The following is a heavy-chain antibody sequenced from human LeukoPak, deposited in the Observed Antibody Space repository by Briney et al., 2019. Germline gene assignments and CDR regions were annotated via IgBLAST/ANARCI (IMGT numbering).Heavy chain of an antibody. Sequence: SETLSLTCIVSGGSINSYYWSWIRQPPGKGLEWIGYIYYSGSTNYNPSLKSRVTISVDTSKNQFSLKLSSVTAADTAVYYCARLYSSGWYGVGDWFDPWGQGTLVTVSS. J-gene: IGHJ5*02. CDR2: IYYSGST. CDR1: GGSINSYY. CDR3: ARLYSSGWYGVGDWFDP. D-gene: IGHD6-19*01. V-gene: IGHV4-59*08.